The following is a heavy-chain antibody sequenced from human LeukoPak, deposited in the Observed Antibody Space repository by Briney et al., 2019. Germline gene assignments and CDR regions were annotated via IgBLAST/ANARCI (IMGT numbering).Heavy chain of an antibody. D-gene: IGHD3-16*02. CDR2: ISAYNGNT. J-gene: IGHJ4*02. V-gene: IGHV1-18*01. CDR1: GYTFTSYG. Sequence: GASVKVSCKASGYTFTSYGIIWVRQAPGQGLEWMGWISAYNGNTNYARKLQGRVTMTTDTSTSTAYMELRSLRSDDTAVYYCARDSITFGGVIVDYWGQGTLVTVSS. CDR3: ARDSITFGGVIVDY.